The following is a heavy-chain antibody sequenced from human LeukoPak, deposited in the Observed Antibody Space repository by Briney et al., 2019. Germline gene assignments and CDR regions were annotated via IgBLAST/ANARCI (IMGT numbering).Heavy chain of an antibody. CDR3: ARERIGIAATGTLRGPRNYYYYMDV. CDR1: GGSISSTSYY. V-gene: IGHV4-39*07. D-gene: IGHD6-13*01. J-gene: IGHJ6*03. CDR2: IYYSGST. Sequence: SETLSLTCVVSGGSISSTSYYWGWIRQPPGKGLEWIGSIYYSGSTYYSPSLKSRVTISVDTSKNQFSLKLSSVTAADTAVYYCARERIGIAATGTLRGPRNYYYYMDVWGKGTTVTVSS.